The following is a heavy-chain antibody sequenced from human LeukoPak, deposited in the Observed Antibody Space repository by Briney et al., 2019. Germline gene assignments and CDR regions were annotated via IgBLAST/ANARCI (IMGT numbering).Heavy chain of an antibody. D-gene: IGHD6-13*01. CDR2: ILYDGSNK. J-gene: IGHJ3*01. CDR1: GFTFSSYG. Sequence: GGSLRLSCAASGFTFSSYGMHWVRQAPGKGLEWVAVILYDGSNKYYADSVKGRFSIYRDNSNYTLYLSMNSLRTEDTALYYCANFEGSSQAFHLWGQGTLVTVSS. V-gene: IGHV3-30*02. CDR3: ANFEGSSQAFHL.